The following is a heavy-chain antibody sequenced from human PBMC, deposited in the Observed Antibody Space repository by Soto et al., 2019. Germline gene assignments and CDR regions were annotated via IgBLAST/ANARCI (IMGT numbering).Heavy chain of an antibody. J-gene: IGHJ4*02. V-gene: IGHV2-5*02. CDR3: AHLPWKQLWPRAPVVN. Sequence: SGPTLVNPTQTLTLTCTFSGFSLSPSGVGVGWIRQPPGKALEWLGIIFWDDDKRYRPSLRSRLTITKDTSKNQLVLTMTNMDPLDTATYYCAHLPWKQLWPRAPVVNWGQGTQVTVSS. CDR2: IFWDDDK. CDR1: GFSLSPSGVG. D-gene: IGHD5-18*01.